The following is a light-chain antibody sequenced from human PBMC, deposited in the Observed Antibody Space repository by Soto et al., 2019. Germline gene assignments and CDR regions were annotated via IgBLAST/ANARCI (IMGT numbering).Light chain of an antibody. CDR1: QGVRSY. CDR2: GAS. J-gene: IGKJ1*01. CDR3: HQAYTYPRT. Sequence: IQLTQSPSSLSASVGDRVTITCRASQGVRSYLAWFQQRPGKAPKLLIFGASTLQNGVPARFSGGGFGTEFTLTITSLQPEDFATYYCHQAYTYPRTCGKGTKVDIK. V-gene: IGKV1-9*01.